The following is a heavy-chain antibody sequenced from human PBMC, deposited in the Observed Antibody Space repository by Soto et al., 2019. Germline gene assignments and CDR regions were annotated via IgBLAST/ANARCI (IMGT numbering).Heavy chain of an antibody. CDR3: VRDGEFRKWNFDY. J-gene: IGHJ4*02. CDR2: IWPHGNNR. CDR1: GFTFTDYA. D-gene: IGHD2-21*01. Sequence: QVQLVESGGGVVQPGRSLRLSCAASGFTFTDYAMHWVRQSPGKGLEWLAIIWPHGNNRYNEDAVKGRFTISRDNSKNTMSLQMDNLRVEDSAVYHCVRDGEFRKWNFDYWGRGTQVIVSS. V-gene: IGHV3-33*08.